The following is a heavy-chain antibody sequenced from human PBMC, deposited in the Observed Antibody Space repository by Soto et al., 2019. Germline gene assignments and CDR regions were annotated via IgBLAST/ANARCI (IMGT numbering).Heavy chain of an antibody. Sequence: PGGSLRLSCAASGFTFSSYGMHWVRQAPGKGLEWVAVISYDGSNKYYADSVKGRFTISRDNSKNTLYLQMNSLRAEDTAVYYCAKGSVDTAMGAIDYWGQGTLVTVSS. V-gene: IGHV3-30*18. D-gene: IGHD5-18*01. J-gene: IGHJ4*02. CDR2: ISYDGSNK. CDR1: GFTFSSYG. CDR3: AKGSVDTAMGAIDY.